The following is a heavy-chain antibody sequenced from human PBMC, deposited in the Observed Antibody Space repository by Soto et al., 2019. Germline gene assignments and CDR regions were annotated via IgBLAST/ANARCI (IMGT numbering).Heavy chain of an antibody. Sequence: GASVKVSCKASGYTFTGYYMHWVRQAPGQGLEWMGWINPNSGGTNYAQKFQGWVTMTRDTSISTTYMELSRLRSDDTAVYYCAVFGYFTNGVCDKGYYYYYYMDVWGKGTTVTVSS. D-gene: IGHD2-8*01. CDR1: GYTFTGYY. V-gene: IGHV1-2*04. CDR3: AVFGYFTNGVCDKGYYYYYYMDV. J-gene: IGHJ6*03. CDR2: INPNSGGT.